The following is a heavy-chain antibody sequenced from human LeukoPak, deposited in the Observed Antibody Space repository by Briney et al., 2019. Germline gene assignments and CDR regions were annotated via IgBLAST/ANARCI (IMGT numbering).Heavy chain of an antibody. V-gene: IGHV1-2*02. J-gene: IGHJ4*02. Sequence: GASVKVSCKASGYTFAAHHIHWVRQAPGQGLEWMGWILPDGRDTKYSQKFQDRVTLTTDTSTNTAYMELSRLTPDDTAVYYCSGRYGPGPVWGQGTLISASP. D-gene: IGHD3-10*01. CDR3: SGRYGPGPV. CDR2: ILPDGRDT. CDR1: GYTFAAHH.